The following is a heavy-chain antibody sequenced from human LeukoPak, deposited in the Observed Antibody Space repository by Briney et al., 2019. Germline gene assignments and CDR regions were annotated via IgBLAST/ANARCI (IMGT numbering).Heavy chain of an antibody. J-gene: IGHJ4*02. CDR2: ISSSSSYI. V-gene: IGHV3-21*01. Sequence: MAGGSLRLSCAASGFTFSSYSMNWVRQAPGKGLEWVSSISSSSSYIYYADSVKGRFTISRDNAKNSLYLQMNSLRAEDTAVYYCASSEQWLAHLDYWGQGTLVTVSS. D-gene: IGHD6-19*01. CDR3: ASSEQWLAHLDY. CDR1: GFTFSSYS.